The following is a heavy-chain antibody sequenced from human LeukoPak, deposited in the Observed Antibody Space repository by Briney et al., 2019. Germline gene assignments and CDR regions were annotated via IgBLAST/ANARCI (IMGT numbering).Heavy chain of an antibody. Sequence: SETLSLTCTVSGGSISSSSYYWGWIRQPPGKGLEWIVSIYYSGSTYYNPSLKSRVTISVDTSKNQFSLKLSSVTAADTAVYYCARRSYDFWSGYYSYYFDYWGQGTLVTVSS. CDR1: GGSISSSSYY. CDR3: ARRSYDFWSGYYSYYFDY. J-gene: IGHJ4*02. V-gene: IGHV4-39*01. D-gene: IGHD3-3*01. CDR2: IYYSGST.